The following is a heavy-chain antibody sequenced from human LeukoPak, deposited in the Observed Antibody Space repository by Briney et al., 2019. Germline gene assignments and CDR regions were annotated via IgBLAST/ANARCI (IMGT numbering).Heavy chain of an antibody. J-gene: IGHJ4*02. Sequence: ASVKVSCKASGYTFTSNYMHWVRQAPGQGLEWMGIIHPSGGNTNYAQKFQGRVAMTRDTSTSTVYMELSGLRSEDTAIYYCARDCSSTRCQGPVFDNWGQGTLVTVSS. V-gene: IGHV1-46*01. CDR1: GYTFTSNY. CDR3: ARDCSSTRCQGPVFDN. CDR2: IHPSGGNT. D-gene: IGHD2-2*01.